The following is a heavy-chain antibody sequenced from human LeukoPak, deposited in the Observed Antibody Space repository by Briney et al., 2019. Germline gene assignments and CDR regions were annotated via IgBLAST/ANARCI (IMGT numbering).Heavy chain of an antibody. CDR3: AREEDDILTGYYTYAFDI. CDR1: GYTFTSYG. Sequence: ASVKVSCKASGYTFTSYGISWVRQAPGQGLEWMGWISAYNGNTNYAQKLQGRVTMTRDMSTSTVYMELSSLRSEDTAVYYCAREEDDILTGYYTYAFDIWGQGTMVTVSS. J-gene: IGHJ3*02. V-gene: IGHV1-18*01. D-gene: IGHD3-9*01. CDR2: ISAYNGNT.